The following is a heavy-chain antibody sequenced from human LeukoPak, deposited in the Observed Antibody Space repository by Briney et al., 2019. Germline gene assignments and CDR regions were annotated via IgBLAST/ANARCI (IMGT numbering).Heavy chain of an antibody. V-gene: IGHV3-21*01. D-gene: IGHD3-9*01. CDR3: VRGLTYYDVLTGYSKGYLYGMDV. Sequence: GGSLRLSCAASGFTFSSYSMNWVRQAPGKGLEWVSSISSSSSYIYYPDSVKGRFTISRDNSKSTLSLQMSSLRPEDRAVYYCVRGLTYYDVLTGYSKGYLYGMDVWGQGTTVTVSS. J-gene: IGHJ6*02. CDR2: ISSSSSYI. CDR1: GFTFSSYS.